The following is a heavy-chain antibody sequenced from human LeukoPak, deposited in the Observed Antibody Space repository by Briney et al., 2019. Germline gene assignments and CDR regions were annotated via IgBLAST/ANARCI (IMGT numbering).Heavy chain of an antibody. D-gene: IGHD3-10*01. J-gene: IGHJ5*02. CDR1: GGSISSGGYY. CDR3: ARVVMVRGVIKTGWFDP. CDR2: IYYSGST. V-gene: IGHV4-31*03. Sequence: SETLSLTCTVSGGSISSGGYYWNWLRQHPGKGLEWIGYIYYSGSTYYNPSLKSRVTISVDTSNNQFSLKLSSVTAADTAVYYCARVVMVRGVIKTGWFDPWGQGTLVTVSS.